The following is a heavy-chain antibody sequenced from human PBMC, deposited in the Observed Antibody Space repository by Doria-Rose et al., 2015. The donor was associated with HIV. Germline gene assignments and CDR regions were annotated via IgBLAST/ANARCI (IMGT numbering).Heavy chain of an antibody. J-gene: IGHJ4*02. D-gene: IGHD1-26*01. CDR1: GGSISHYY. CDR3: ARVLSGTYDY. Sequence: QVQLQQWGPGLVKPSETLSLTCSVSGGSISHYYWSWIRQPPGKGLEYIEDIFNTGSTNYSPSLKSRVSISIDTSKNKFSMRLSSVTAADTAVYYCARVLSGTYDYWGQGTLVTVSS. V-gene: IGHV4-59*01. CDR2: IFNTGST.